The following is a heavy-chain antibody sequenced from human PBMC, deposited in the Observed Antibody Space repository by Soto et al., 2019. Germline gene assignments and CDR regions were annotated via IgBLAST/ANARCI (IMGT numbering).Heavy chain of an antibody. Sequence: EVQLVESGGGLVKPGGSLRLSCAASGFTFSSYSMNWVRQAPGKGLEWVSSISSSSSYIYYPDSVKGRFTISRDNAKNSLYLQMNSLRAEDTAVYYCASPYCSSTSCYEEFDYWGQGTLVTVSS. J-gene: IGHJ4*02. CDR3: ASPYCSSTSCYEEFDY. CDR2: ISSSSSYI. D-gene: IGHD2-2*01. V-gene: IGHV3-21*01. CDR1: GFTFSSYS.